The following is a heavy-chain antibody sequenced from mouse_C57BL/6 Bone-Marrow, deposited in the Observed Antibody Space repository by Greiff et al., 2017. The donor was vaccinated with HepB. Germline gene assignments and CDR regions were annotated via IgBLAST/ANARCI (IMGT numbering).Heavy chain of an antibody. J-gene: IGHJ1*03. CDR3: ARVRRDWYFDV. CDR2: ISDGGSYT. V-gene: IGHV5-4*01. Sequence: EVQRVESGGGLVKPGGSLKLSCAASGFTFSSYAMSWVRQTPEKRLEWVATISDGGSYTYYPDNVKGRFTISRDNAKNNLYLQMSHLKSEDTAMYYCARVRRDWYFDVWGTGTTVTVSS. CDR1: GFTFSSYA.